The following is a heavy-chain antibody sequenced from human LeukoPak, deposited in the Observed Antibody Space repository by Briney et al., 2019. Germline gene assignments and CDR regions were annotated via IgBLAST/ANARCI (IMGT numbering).Heavy chain of an antibody. CDR2: IYTSGST. CDR3: ARGDHSSSWYWGAFDI. D-gene: IGHD6-13*01. V-gene: IGHV4-61*02. Sequence: PSQTLSLTCTVSGGSISSGSYYWSWIRQPAGKGLEWIGRIYTSGSTNYNPSLKSRVTISVDTSKNQFSLKLSSVTAADTAVYYCARGDHSSSWYWGAFDIWGQGTMVTVSS. CDR1: GGSISSGSYY. J-gene: IGHJ3*02.